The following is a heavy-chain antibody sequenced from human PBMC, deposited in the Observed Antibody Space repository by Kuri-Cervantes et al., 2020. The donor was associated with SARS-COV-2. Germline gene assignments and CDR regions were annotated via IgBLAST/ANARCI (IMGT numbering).Heavy chain of an antibody. V-gene: IGHV1-46*01. D-gene: IGHD3-3*01. J-gene: IGHJ3*02. CDR3: ARDRGVGVTIFGVVIPREDDAFDI. CDR2: INSSGGST. CDR1: GYTFTSYY. Sequence: ASVKVSCRASGYTFTSYYMHWVRQAPGQGLEWMGIINSSGGSTSYAQKFQGRVTMTRDTSTSTVYMELSSLRSEDTAVYYCARDRGVGVTIFGVVIPREDDAFDIWGQGTMVTVSS.